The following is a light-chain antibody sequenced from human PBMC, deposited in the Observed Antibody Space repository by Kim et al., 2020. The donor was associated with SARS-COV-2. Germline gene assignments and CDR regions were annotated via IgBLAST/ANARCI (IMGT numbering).Light chain of an antibody. V-gene: IGKV4-1*01. CDR3: QQYYSTPPS. CDR2: VES. CDR1: QTVLYNTTNKND. Sequence: ATLNCKSSQTVLYNTTNKNDLACYQQKPGQAPKLIIYVESIRESGVSDRFSGSGSETDFTPTISSLRAEDVAVYYGQQYYSTPPSFGQGTKLEI. J-gene: IGKJ2*03.